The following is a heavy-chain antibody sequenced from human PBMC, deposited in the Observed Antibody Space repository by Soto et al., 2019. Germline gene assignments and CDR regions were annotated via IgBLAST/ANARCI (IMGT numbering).Heavy chain of an antibody. D-gene: IGHD3-10*01. Sequence: ASETLSLTCTASGGSISSYYWSWIRQPPGKGLEWIGYIYYSGSTNYNPSLKSRVTISVDTSKNQFSLKLSSVTAADTAVYYCAREGEGSGSYYNANWFDPWGQGTLVTVSS. V-gene: IGHV4-59*01. CDR1: GGSISSYY. CDR3: AREGEGSGSYYNANWFDP. CDR2: IYYSGST. J-gene: IGHJ5*02.